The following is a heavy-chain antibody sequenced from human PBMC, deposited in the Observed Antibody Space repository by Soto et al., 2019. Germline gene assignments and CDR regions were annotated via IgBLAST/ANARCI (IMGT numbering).Heavy chain of an antibody. D-gene: IGHD6-6*01. CDR3: ARVPWQLVRTHYFRY. J-gene: IGHJ4*02. CDR1: GFTFYNYA. CDR2: ISNNEDAA. Sequence: EVQLLESGGALVPPGGSLRLSCAASGFTFYNYAMSWVRQAPGKGLEWVSGISNNEDAANYADSVKGRFTISRDNSKNMLYLQMNSLRAEDTAVYYCARVPWQLVRTHYFRYWGQGTLVSVSS. V-gene: IGHV3-23*01.